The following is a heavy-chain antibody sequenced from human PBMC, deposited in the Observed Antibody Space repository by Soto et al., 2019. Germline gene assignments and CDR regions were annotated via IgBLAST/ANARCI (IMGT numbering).Heavy chain of an antibody. CDR1: GFTVSSNY. CDR3: ARGVNCDFWNDYYYYGMDV. CDR2: IYSGGST. V-gene: IGHV3-66*01. Sequence: PGGSLRLSCAASGFTVSSNYMSWVRQAPGKGLEWVSVIYSGGSTYYADSVKGRFTISRDNSKNTLYLQINSLRAEDTAVYYCARGVNCDFWNDYYYYGMDVWGQGTTVTVSS. J-gene: IGHJ6*02. D-gene: IGHD3-3*01.